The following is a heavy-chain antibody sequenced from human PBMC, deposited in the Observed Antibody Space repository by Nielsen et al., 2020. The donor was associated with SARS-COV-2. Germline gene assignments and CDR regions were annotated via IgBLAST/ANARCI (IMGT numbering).Heavy chain of an antibody. CDR3: ARGQTTVTTYLDY. CDR2: ISYDGSNK. V-gene: IGHV3-30*03. Sequence: GGSLRLSCAAPGFTSSSYGMHWVRQAPGKGLEWVAVISYDGSNKYYADSVKGRFTISRDNSKNTLYLQMNSLRAEDTAVYYCARGQTTVTTYLDYWGQGTLVTVSS. J-gene: IGHJ4*02. D-gene: IGHD4-11*01. CDR1: GFTSSSYG.